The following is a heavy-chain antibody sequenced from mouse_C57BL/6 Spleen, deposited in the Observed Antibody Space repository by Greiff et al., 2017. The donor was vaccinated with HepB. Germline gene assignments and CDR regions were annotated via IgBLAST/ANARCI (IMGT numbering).Heavy chain of an antibody. J-gene: IGHJ1*03. V-gene: IGHV5-16*01. CDR3: ARGSYRYYGSSYWYFDV. D-gene: IGHD1-1*01. Sequence: DVKLVESEGGLVQPGSSMKLSCTASGFTFSDYYMAWVRQVPEKGLEWVANINYDGSSTYYLDSLKSRFIISRDNAKNILYLQMSSLKSEDTATYYCARGSYRYYGSSYWYFDVWGTGTTVTVSS. CDR2: INYDGSST. CDR1: GFTFSDYY.